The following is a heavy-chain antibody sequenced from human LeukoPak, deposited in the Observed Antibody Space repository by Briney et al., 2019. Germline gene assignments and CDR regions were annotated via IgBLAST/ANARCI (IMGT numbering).Heavy chain of an antibody. D-gene: IGHD2-15*01. CDR1: GFTVSSNY. J-gene: IGHJ4*02. CDR3: ARQLGYCSGGSCYFDF. Sequence: GGSLRLSCAASGFTVSSNYMSWVRQVPGEGLEWVSAISSSGDSTYSADSVKGRFTISRDSSSNTLYLQLNSLRVEDTAVYYCARQLGYCSGGSCYFDFWGQGTLVTVAS. CDR2: ISSSGDST. V-gene: IGHV3-23*01.